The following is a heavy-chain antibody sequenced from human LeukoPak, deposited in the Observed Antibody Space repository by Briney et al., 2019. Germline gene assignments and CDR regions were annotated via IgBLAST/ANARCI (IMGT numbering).Heavy chain of an antibody. J-gene: IGHJ6*02. V-gene: IGHV4-59*01. CDR1: GGSISSYY. CDR3: ASLYGGNAYGMDV. CDR2: IYYSGST. D-gene: IGHD4-23*01. Sequence: SETLSLTCTVSGGSISSYYWSWIRQPPGKGLEWIGYIYYSGSTNYNPSLKSRVTISVDTSKNQFSLKLSSVTAADTAVYYCASLYGGNAYGMDVWGQGTTVTVSS.